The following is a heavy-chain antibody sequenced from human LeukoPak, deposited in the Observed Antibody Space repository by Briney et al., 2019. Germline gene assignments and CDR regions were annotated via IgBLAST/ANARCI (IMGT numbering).Heavy chain of an antibody. V-gene: IGHV3-48*03. CDR3: ARGPFHYYDSSGSEGSYFDY. Sequence: PRGSLRLSCAASGFTFSSYEMNWVRQAPGKGLEWVSYISSSGSTIYYADSVKGRFTISRDNAKNSLYLQMNSLRAEDTAVYYCARGPFHYYDSSGSEGSYFDYWGQGTLVTVSS. CDR2: ISSSGSTI. J-gene: IGHJ4*02. CDR1: GFTFSSYE. D-gene: IGHD3-22*01.